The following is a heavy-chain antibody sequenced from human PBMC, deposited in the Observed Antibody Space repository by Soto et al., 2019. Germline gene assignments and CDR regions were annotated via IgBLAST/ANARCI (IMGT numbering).Heavy chain of an antibody. CDR3: ARAGGWFGINWFDP. Sequence: PSETLSLTCAVYGVSFSGYYWSWIRQPPGKGLEWIGEINHSGSTNYNPSLKSRVTISVDTSKNQFSLKLSSVTAADTAVYYCARAGGWFGINWFDPWGQGTLVTVSS. CDR2: INHSGST. CDR1: GVSFSGYY. J-gene: IGHJ5*02. D-gene: IGHD3-10*01. V-gene: IGHV4-34*01.